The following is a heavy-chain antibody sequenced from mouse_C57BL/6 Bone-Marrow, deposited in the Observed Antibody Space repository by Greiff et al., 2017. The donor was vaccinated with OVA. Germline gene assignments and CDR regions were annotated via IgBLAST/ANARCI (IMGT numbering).Heavy chain of an antibody. J-gene: IGHJ3*01. CDR1: GFTFSDYY. Sequence: EVQRVESEGGLVQPGSSMKLSCTASGFTFSDYYMAWVRQVPEKGLEWVANINYDGSSTYYLDSLKSRFIISRDNAKNILYLQMSSLKSEDTATYYCARIYYGNSPWFAYWGQGTLVTVSA. V-gene: IGHV5-16*01. D-gene: IGHD2-1*01. CDR3: ARIYYGNSPWFAY. CDR2: INYDGSST.